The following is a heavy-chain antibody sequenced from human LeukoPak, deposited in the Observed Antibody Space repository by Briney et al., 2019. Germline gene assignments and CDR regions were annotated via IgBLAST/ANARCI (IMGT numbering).Heavy chain of an antibody. CDR2: IRYDGSNK. CDR3: AKDRDSGSYFFDY. D-gene: IGHD1-26*01. Sequence: GGSLRLSCAASGFTFSSYGMHWVRQAPGKGLEWVAFIRYDGSNKYYADSVKGRFTISRDNSKNTLYLQVNSLRAEDTAVYYCAKDRDSGSYFFDYWGQGTLVTVSS. J-gene: IGHJ4*02. CDR1: GFTFSSYG. V-gene: IGHV3-30*02.